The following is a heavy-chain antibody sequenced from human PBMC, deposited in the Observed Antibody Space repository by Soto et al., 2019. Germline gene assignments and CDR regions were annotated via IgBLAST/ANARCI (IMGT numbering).Heavy chain of an antibody. V-gene: IGHV3-48*02. Sequence: DVQLVESGGGLVQPGGSLRLSCAASGFSFSSYSMNWVRQAPGKGLEWVSYISSSSGTIHYADSVKGRFTISRDNAKSSLSLQMNSLRDEDTAVYYCAEGWGCSGGTCYFALWGQGTLVTVSS. D-gene: IGHD6-25*01. J-gene: IGHJ4*02. CDR3: AEGWGCSGGTCYFAL. CDR2: ISSSSGTI. CDR1: GFSFSSYS.